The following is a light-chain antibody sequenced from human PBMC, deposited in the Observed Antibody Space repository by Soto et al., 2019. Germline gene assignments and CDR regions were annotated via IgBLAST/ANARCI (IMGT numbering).Light chain of an antibody. J-gene: IGKJ4*01. V-gene: IGKV3-11*01. CDR1: QSVSSY. CDR2: DAS. Sequence: EIVLTQSPATLSLSPGERATLSCMACQSVSSYLAWYQQKPGQAPRLLIYDASNRATGIPARFSGSGSGTDFTLTISSLEPEDFAVYYCQQRSNWLTFGGGTKVEIK. CDR3: QQRSNWLT.